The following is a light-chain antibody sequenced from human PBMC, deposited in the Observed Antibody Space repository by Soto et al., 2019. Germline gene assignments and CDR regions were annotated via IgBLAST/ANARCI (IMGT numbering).Light chain of an antibody. V-gene: IGKV1-13*02. CDR2: GAS. CDR1: QDISSS. J-gene: IGKJ4*01. Sequence: AIQLTQSPSSLSASVGDRVTITCRASQDISSSLAWYQQKAGKAPKLLIYGASILQSGVPSGFSGSGFGTDFTLTISSLGAEDFAIYFCQQTKSSPSTFGGGTRVEI. CDR3: QQTKSSPST.